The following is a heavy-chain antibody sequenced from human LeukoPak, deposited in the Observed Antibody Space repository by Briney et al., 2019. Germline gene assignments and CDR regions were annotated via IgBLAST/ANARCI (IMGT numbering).Heavy chain of an antibody. V-gene: IGHV4-34*01. Sequence: SETLSLTCAVYGGSFSGYYWSWIRQPPGKGLEWIGEINHSGSTNYNPSLKSRVTISVDTSKNQFSLKLSSVTAADTAVYYCARVAYSGSYSDCWGQGTLVTVSS. CDR3: ARVAYSGSYSDC. CDR1: GGSFSGYY. CDR2: INHSGST. J-gene: IGHJ4*02. D-gene: IGHD1-26*01.